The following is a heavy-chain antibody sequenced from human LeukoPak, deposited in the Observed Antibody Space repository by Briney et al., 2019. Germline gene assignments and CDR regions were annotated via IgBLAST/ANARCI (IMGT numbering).Heavy chain of an antibody. V-gene: IGHV4-38-2*02. CDR2: IYYDGST. D-gene: IGHD5-12*01. J-gene: IGHJ6*03. Sequence: PSETLSLTCTVSGYSISGGYYWGWIRQPPGQGLDWIATIYYDGSTYYNPSLKSRVTISIDTSKNQFSLNLISVTAADTAVYYCARAGGYDAEDYYYYYYMDVWGKGTTVTVSS. CDR3: ARAGGYDAEDYYYYYYMDV. CDR1: GYSISGGYY.